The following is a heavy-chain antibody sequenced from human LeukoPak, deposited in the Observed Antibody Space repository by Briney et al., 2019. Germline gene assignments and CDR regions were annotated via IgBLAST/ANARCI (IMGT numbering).Heavy chain of an antibody. V-gene: IGHV1-69-2*01. CDR3: ARPNGVRELRYFDY. CDR2: VDPEDGET. J-gene: IGHJ4*02. D-gene: IGHD3-10*01. Sequence: GASVKVSCKVSGYTFTDYYMHWVQQAPGKGLEWMGLVDPEDGETIYAEKCQGRVTITADTSTDTAYMELSSLRSEDTAVYYCARPNGVRELRYFDYWGQGTLVTVSS. CDR1: GYTFTDYY.